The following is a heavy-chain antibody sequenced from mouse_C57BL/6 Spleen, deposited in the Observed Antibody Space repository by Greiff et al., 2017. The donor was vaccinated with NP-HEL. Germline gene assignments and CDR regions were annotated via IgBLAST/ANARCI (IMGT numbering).Heavy chain of an antibody. V-gene: IGHV1-50*01. Sequence: QVQLKQPGAELVKPGASVKLSCKASGYTFTSYWMQWVKQRPGQGLEWIGEIDPSDSYTNYNQKFKGKATLTVDTSSSTAYMQLSSLTSEDSAVYYCARSLLLDYWGQGTTLTVSS. CDR2: IDPSDSYT. CDR3: ARSLLLDY. D-gene: IGHD2-10*01. J-gene: IGHJ2*01. CDR1: GYTFTSYW.